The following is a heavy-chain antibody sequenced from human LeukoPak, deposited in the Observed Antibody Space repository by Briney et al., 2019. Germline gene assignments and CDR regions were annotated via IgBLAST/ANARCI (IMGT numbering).Heavy chain of an antibody. CDR2: ISSSSSYI. CDR1: GLTFDIYA. D-gene: IGHD2-15*01. V-gene: IGHV3-21*01. J-gene: IGHJ4*02. Sequence: PGGSLRLSCAASGLTFDIYAMHWVRQAPGKGLEWVSSISSSSSYIYYADSVKGRFTISRDNAKNSLYLQMNSLRAEDTAVYYCATQTPDYWGQGTLVTVSS. CDR3: ATQTPDY.